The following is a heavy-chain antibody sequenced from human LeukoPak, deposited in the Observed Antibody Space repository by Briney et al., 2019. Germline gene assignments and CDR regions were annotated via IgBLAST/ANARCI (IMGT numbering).Heavy chain of an antibody. CDR1: GFPFCTYA. Sequence: GGSLRLSCAVSGFPFCTYAMSGVRQAPGMGLECVSSSSGDGQVTYSADSVEGRFTVSRENSKSTLYLHLNSLRAEDSDTYYCAKDPYNTILYRLAHWGKGTLVTVSS. CDR3: AKDPYNTILYRLAH. CDR2: SSGDGQVT. J-gene: IGHJ4*02. D-gene: IGHD3-10*01. V-gene: IGHV3-23*01.